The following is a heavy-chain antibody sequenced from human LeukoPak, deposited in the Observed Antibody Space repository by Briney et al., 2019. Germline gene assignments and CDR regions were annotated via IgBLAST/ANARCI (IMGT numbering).Heavy chain of an antibody. D-gene: IGHD6-13*01. CDR3: ARDTYSSSWYDQCL. Sequence: SETLSLTCTVSGGSISSTIDYWGWIRQPPGKGLEWIGTIYYSGSAYYNPSLKSRVTISVDTSKNQFSLKLTSVTAADTAVYYCARDTYSSSWYDQCLWGKGTTVTISS. CDR2: IYYSGSA. V-gene: IGHV4-39*07. J-gene: IGHJ6*04. CDR1: GGSISSTIDY.